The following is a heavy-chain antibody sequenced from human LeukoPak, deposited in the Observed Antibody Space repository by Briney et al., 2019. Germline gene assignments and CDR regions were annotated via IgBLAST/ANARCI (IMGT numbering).Heavy chain of an antibody. CDR3: ARDQVTVTKGFGI. D-gene: IGHD4-17*01. J-gene: IGHJ3*02. CDR1: GDSFSSHY. V-gene: IGHV4-59*11. CDR2: ISHIGRT. Sequence: SETLSLTCAVSGDSFSSHYWTWIPQSPGTGLEWIGYISHIGRTNYNPSLKSRVTISIDTSKNQFSLKLRSVTAADTAVYYCARDQVTVTKGFGIWGQGTMVSVSS.